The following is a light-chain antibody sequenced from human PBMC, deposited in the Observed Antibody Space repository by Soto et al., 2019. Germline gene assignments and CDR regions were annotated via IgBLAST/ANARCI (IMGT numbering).Light chain of an antibody. CDR3: QTWGTGILV. J-gene: IGLJ2*01. V-gene: IGLV4-69*01. CDR1: SGHSSYA. CDR2: LNSDRSH. Sequence: QLVLTQSPSASASLGASVKLTCTLSSGHSSYAIAWHQQQPEKGPRYLMKLNSDRSHSKGDGIPDRFSGSSSGAERYLAISGLQSEDEADYYCQTWGTGILVFGGGTKLTVL.